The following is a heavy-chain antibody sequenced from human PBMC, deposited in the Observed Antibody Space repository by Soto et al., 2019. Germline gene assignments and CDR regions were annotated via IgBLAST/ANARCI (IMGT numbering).Heavy chain of an antibody. CDR2: ISYDGSNE. Sequence: QVELVESGGGVVQPGRSLRLSCAVSGFTFTSYGIHWVRQAPGQGLEWVAFISYDGSNEFYADSLKGRFTISRDNSKNTLYLQMNNLRAEDTAVYYCAKHGIAVVPGAISGSGWYVDYWGQGTLVTVSS. V-gene: IGHV3-30*18. J-gene: IGHJ4*02. CDR1: GFTFTSYG. D-gene: IGHD2-2*01. CDR3: AKHGIAVVPGAISGSGWYVDY.